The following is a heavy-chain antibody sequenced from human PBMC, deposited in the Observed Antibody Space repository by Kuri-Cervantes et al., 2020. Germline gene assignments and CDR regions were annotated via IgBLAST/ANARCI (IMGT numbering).Heavy chain of an antibody. CDR2: ISGTGSTI. CDR3: AKGTSTTTTRLDD. J-gene: IGHJ4*02. V-gene: IGHV3-11*01. CDR1: GFTFSDYY. Sequence: GESLKISCAGSGFTFSDYYMSWIRQAPGKGLEWLSYISGTGSTIYYADSVKDRFTISRDNSKSTGYLWMTSLRGEDTALYYCAKGTSTTTTRLDDWGQGTQVTVSS. D-gene: IGHD1-1*01.